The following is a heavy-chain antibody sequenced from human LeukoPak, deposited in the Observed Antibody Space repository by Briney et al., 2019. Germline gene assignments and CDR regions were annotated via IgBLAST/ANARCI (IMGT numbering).Heavy chain of an antibody. CDR3: AREVVAAPGTVDY. CDR2: IYYSGST. D-gene: IGHD6-13*01. CDR1: GDSISNYY. Sequence: PSETLSLTCTVSGDSISNYYWSWLRHPPGKGLEWIGYIYYSGSTNYNPSLKSRVTISVDTSKNQFSLKLSSVTAADTAVYYCAREVVAAPGTVDYWGQGTLVTVSS. V-gene: IGHV4-59*01. J-gene: IGHJ4*01.